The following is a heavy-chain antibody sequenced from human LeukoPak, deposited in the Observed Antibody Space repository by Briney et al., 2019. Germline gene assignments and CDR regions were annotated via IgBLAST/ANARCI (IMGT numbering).Heavy chain of an antibody. CDR1: GFTFSSYW. Sequence: GGSLRLSCAASGFTFSSYWMSWVRQAPGKGLEWVANIKQDGSEIYHVDSVKGRFTISRDNAKNSLYLQMNSLRAEDTAVYYCASSGPVIPGADFDVWGQGTMATVSS. CDR3: ASSGPVIPGADFDV. V-gene: IGHV3-7*01. J-gene: IGHJ3*01. CDR2: IKQDGSEI. D-gene: IGHD2-2*02.